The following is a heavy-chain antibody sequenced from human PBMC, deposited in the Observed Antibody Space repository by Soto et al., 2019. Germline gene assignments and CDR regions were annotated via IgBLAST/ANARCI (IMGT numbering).Heavy chain of an antibody. J-gene: IGHJ6*02. V-gene: IGHV5-51*01. Sequence: LGESLKISCKSSDYIFTLYWIGWVRQMPGKGLEWMGIIYPGDSDTRYSPSFQGQVTISADKSISTASLQWSSLKASDTAVYYCARQSPTPGYYYFSYGMDVWGQGTTVTV. CDR3: ARQSPTPGYYYFSYGMDV. CDR1: DYIFTLYW. D-gene: IGHD4-17*01. CDR2: IYPGDSDT.